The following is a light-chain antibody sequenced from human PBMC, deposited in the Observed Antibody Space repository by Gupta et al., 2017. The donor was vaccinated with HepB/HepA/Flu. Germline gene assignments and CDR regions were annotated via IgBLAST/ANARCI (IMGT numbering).Light chain of an antibody. Sequence: QSVLTQPPSVSAAPGQKVTISCSGSSSNIGSNYVSWYQQLPGTAPKLLIYENNKRPSGIPDRFSVSKSGTSATLGITGLQTGDEADYYCGTWDSSLGAGVFGGGTKLTVL. CDR2: ENN. V-gene: IGLV1-51*02. CDR3: GTWDSSLGAGV. J-gene: IGLJ2*01. CDR1: SSNIGSNY.